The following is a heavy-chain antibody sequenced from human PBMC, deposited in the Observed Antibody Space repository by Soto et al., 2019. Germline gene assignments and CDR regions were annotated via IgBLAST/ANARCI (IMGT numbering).Heavy chain of an antibody. CDR3: ARHRWGSGSYSGLLDF. Sequence: SETLSLTCSVSGGSISTSSYFWGWIRQPPGKGLEWVGAVHYSGSANYRSSLQSRVTISVDTSQNQFSLRLRSVTAADTAVYYCARHRWGSGSYSGLLDFWGQGALVTSPQ. CDR2: VHYSGSA. J-gene: IGHJ4*02. CDR1: GGSISTSSYF. V-gene: IGHV4-39*01. D-gene: IGHD3-10*01.